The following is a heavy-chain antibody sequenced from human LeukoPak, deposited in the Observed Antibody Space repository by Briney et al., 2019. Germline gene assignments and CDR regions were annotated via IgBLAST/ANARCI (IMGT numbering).Heavy chain of an antibody. V-gene: IGHV3-53*04. CDR3: ASGSRFDY. Sequence: GGSLRLSCAASGFTVSDNYMSWVRQAPGKGLEWVSVIYSGGSIYYTDSVEGRFTISRHNSKNTLYLQMNSLRTEDTAVYYCASGSRFDYWGQGTPVTVSS. D-gene: IGHD5/OR15-5a*01. J-gene: IGHJ4*02. CDR1: GFTVSDNY. CDR2: IYSGGSI.